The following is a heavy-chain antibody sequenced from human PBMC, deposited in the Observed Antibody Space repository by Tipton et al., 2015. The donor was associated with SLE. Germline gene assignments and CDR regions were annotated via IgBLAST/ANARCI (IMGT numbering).Heavy chain of an antibody. D-gene: IGHD6-19*01. Sequence: TLSLTCTVSGASISSGTYFWSWIRQSAGKGLEWIGRIYTSGSTKYNPSLKSRVTLSLDTSKKQFSLKLSSVTAADTAVYYCARSEYSSGLIDYWGQGTLVTVSS. CDR1: GASISSGTYF. CDR2: IYTSGST. CDR3: ARSEYSSGLIDY. V-gene: IGHV4-61*02. J-gene: IGHJ4*02.